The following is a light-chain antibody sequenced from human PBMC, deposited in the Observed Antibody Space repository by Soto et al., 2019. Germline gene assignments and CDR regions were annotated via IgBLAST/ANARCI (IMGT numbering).Light chain of an antibody. CDR3: QEYNNYWT. V-gene: IGKV1-5*01. CDR2: DAS. CDR1: QSISSW. J-gene: IGKJ1*01. Sequence: MTQYPAALPVTIGDRVTITCRASQSISSWLAWYQQKPGKAPKLLIYDASSLESGVPSRLSGSGSGTEFTLTIRSLQPDDYATYCCQEYNNYWTFGRGTVVEI.